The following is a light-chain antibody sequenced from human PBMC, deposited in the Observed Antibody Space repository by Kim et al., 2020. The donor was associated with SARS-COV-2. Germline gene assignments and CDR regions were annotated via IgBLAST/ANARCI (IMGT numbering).Light chain of an antibody. Sequence: QSALTQPASVSGSLGQSITISCTGTSNDFGGYNYVSWYQQHPGKAPKLLTSDVSNRPSGISNRFSASKSINAASLTISGLQPEDEADYYCSSYTDSTTLVFGGGTKLTVL. CDR3: SSYTDSTTLV. CDR1: SNDFGGYNY. J-gene: IGLJ3*02. V-gene: IGLV2-14*03. CDR2: DVS.